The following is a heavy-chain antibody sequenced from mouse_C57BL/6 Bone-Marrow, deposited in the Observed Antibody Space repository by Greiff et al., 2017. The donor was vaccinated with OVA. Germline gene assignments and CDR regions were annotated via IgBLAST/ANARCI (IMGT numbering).Heavy chain of an antibody. CDR3: ARDETGTAWFAY. CDR2: ISDGGSYT. D-gene: IGHD4-1*01. V-gene: IGHV5-4*01. J-gene: IGHJ3*01. CDR1: GFTFSSYA. Sequence: EVKLQESGGGLVKPGGSLKLSCAASGFTFSSYAMSWVRQTPEKRLEWVATISDGGSYTYYPDNVKGRFTISRDNAKNNLYLQMSHLKSEDTAMYYGARDETGTAWFAYWGQGTLVTVSA.